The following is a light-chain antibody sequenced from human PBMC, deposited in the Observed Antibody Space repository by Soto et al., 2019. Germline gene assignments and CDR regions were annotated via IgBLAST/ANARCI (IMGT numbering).Light chain of an antibody. CDR1: SSNIGSNT. J-gene: IGLJ1*01. CDR2: STN. V-gene: IGLV1-44*01. Sequence: QSVLTQPPSASWTPGQRVTISCSGSSSNIGSNTVNWYQQLPRTAPKLLIYSTNQRPSGVPDRFSGSKSGTSASLAISGLQSEDEADYYCAAWDDSMNGYVFGSGTKVTVL. CDR3: AAWDDSMNGYV.